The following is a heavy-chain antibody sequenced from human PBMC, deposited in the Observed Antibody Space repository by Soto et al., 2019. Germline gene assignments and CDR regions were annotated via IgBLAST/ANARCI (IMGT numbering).Heavy chain of an antibody. D-gene: IGHD5-12*01. CDR3: ARHRRDGYNYDY. CDR2: INHSGST. Sequence: QVQLQQWGAGLLKPSETLSLTCAVYGGSFSGYYWSWIRQPPGKGLEWIGEINHSGSTNYNPSLKSRVTISVDTSKNQFSLKLSSVTAADTVVYYCARHRRDGYNYDYWGQGTLVTVSS. V-gene: IGHV4-34*01. CDR1: GGSFSGYY. J-gene: IGHJ4*02.